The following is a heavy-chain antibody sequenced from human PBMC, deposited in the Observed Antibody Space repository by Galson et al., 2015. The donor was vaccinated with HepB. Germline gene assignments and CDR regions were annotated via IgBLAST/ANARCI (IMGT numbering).Heavy chain of an antibody. CDR1: GFTFGDYA. V-gene: IGHV3-49*03. J-gene: IGHJ4*02. Sequence: SLRLSCAASGFTFGDYAMSWFRQAPGKGLEWVGFIRSKAYGGTTEYAASVKGRFTISRDDSKSIAYLQMNSLKTEDTAVYYCTTPIPTQPFVGGYWGQGTLVTVSS. CDR2: IRSKAYGGTT. CDR3: TTPIPTQPFVGGY. D-gene: IGHD3-16*01.